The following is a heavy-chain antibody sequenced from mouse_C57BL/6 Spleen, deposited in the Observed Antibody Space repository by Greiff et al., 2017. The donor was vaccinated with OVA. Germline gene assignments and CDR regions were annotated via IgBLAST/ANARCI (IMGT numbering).Heavy chain of an antibody. CDR2: IDPSDSYA. D-gene: IGHD1-1*01. V-gene: IGHV1-69*01. J-gene: IGHJ4*01. CDR3: ARSSPAIDY. CDR1: GYTFTSYW. Sequence: QVQLQQPGAELVMPGASVKLSCKASGYTFTSYWMHWVKQRPGQGLEWIGEIDPSDSYADYNQKLKGKSTLTVDKSSCTAYMQLSSLTSEDSAVYYCARSSPAIDYWGQGTSVTVSS.